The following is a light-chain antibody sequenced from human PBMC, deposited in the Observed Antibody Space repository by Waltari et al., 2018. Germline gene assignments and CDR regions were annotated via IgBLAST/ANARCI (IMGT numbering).Light chain of an antibody. CDR2: GAS. Sequence: EIVFTQSPGTLSLSPGDRATLSCRASQSVSRSYLAWYQQKPGQAPRVLIHGASNRATGIPDRFSGSGSGTDFTLTISRLEPEDFAVYYCQQYGSSPWTFGQGTKVEIK. J-gene: IGKJ1*01. V-gene: IGKV3-20*01. CDR1: QSVSRSY. CDR3: QQYGSSPWT.